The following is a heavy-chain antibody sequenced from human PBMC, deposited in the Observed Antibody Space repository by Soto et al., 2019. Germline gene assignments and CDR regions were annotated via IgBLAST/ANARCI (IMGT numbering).Heavy chain of an antibody. CDR1: GFTFDDYA. D-gene: IGHD2-15*01. V-gene: IGHV3-9*01. CDR3: AKDIGPGGGQSFDY. J-gene: IGHJ4*02. Sequence: GGSLRLSCAASGFTFDDYAMHWVRQAPGEGLEWVSGISWNSGSIGYADSVKGRFTISRDNAKNSLYLQMNSLRAEDTALYYCAKDIGPGGGQSFDYWGQGTLVTVSS. CDR2: ISWNSGSI.